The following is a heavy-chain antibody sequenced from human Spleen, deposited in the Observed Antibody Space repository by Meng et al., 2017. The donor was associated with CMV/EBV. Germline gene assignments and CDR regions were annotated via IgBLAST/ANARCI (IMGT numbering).Heavy chain of an antibody. CDR2: IYYSGST. J-gene: IGHJ5*02. CDR3: ARGPFSFDP. Sequence: QVLRKRRAQGLLKLSKTLSLTRPSSGGSIRGGDYSWSWVRQPPGKGLEWIGYIYYSGSTYYNPSLKSRVTMSVDTSKNQFSLKLSSVTAADTAVYYCARGPFSFDPWGQGTLVTVSS. CDR1: GGSIRGGDYS. D-gene: IGHD1-1*01. V-gene: IGHV4-30-4*08.